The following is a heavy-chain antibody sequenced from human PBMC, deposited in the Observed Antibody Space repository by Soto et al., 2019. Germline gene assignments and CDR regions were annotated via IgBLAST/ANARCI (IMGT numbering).Heavy chain of an antibody. V-gene: IGHV1-58*01. J-gene: IGHJ4*02. CDR3: ASSIGYRRYSSGWYGLWFDY. CDR1: GFTFTSSA. Sequence: SVKVSCKASGFTFTSSAVQWVRQARGQRLEWIGWIVVGSGNTNYAQKFQERVTITRDTSTSTAYMELSSLRSEDTAVYYCASSIGYRRYSSGWYGLWFDYWGQGTLVTVSS. D-gene: IGHD6-19*01. CDR2: IVVGSGNT.